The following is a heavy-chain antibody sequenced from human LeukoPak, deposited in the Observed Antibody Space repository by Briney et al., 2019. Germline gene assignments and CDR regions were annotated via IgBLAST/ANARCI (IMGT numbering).Heavy chain of an antibody. Sequence: SETLSLTCAVYGESLSKYHWTWIRQSPGKGLEWIGEINHRGSTHLNPSLKSRVTLSVDTSKHQFSLKLTSVTAADTAVYYCARGMPLRYFDWLLPGGDYWGQGTLVTVSS. CDR2: INHRGST. V-gene: IGHV4-34*01. CDR3: ARGMPLRYFDWLLPGGDY. J-gene: IGHJ4*02. CDR1: GESLSKYH. D-gene: IGHD3-9*01.